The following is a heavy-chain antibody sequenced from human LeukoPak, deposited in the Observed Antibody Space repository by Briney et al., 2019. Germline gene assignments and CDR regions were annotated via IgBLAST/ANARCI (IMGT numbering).Heavy chain of an antibody. CDR1: GGSISSGGYY. Sequence: SETLSLTCTVSGGSISSGGYYWSWIRQHPGKGLEWIGYIYYSGSTYYNPSLKSRVTISVDTSKNQFSLKLSSVTAADTAVYYCARVTGPAPSLDYYDSSGPDAFDIWGQGTMVTVSS. J-gene: IGHJ3*02. CDR3: ARVTGPAPSLDYYDSSGPDAFDI. V-gene: IGHV4-31*03. CDR2: IYYSGST. D-gene: IGHD3-22*01.